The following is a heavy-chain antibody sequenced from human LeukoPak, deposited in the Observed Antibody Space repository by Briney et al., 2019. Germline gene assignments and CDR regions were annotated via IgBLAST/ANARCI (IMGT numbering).Heavy chain of an antibody. J-gene: IGHJ4*02. D-gene: IGHD4-11*01. CDR3: AKDLDYTTYGYYFDY. Sequence: GGSLRHSCTPSGYTFCSYAMNWVRQAPGKGLEWVSGIGAVGAFTYYADSGKGGFSISRDNSRKTLYLQMNSLRADDTAVYHCAKDLDYTTYGYYFDYWGQGTLVTVSS. CDR1: GYTFCSYA. CDR2: IGAVGAFT. V-gene: IGHV3-23*01.